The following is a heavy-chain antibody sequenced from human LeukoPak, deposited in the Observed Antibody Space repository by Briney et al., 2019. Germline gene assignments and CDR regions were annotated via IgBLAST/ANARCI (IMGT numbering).Heavy chain of an antibody. D-gene: IGHD6-19*01. CDR1: GYTFTTYD. CDR2: MNPNSGNT. CDR3: ARGRGSGHKENWFDP. V-gene: IGHV1-8*01. J-gene: IGHJ5*02. Sequence: GASVRVSCKASGYTFTTYDINWVRQATGQGLEWMGWMNPNSGNTGYTQKFQGRVTMTRNTSISTAYMELSSLRSEDTAVYYCARGRGSGHKENWFDPWGQGTLVTVSS.